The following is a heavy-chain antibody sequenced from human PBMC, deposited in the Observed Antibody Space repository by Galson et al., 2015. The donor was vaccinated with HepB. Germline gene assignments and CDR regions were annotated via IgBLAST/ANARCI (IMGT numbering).Heavy chain of an antibody. D-gene: IGHD2-2*02. J-gene: IGHJ4*02. CDR2: ISYDGSNK. CDR3: AKDFDYSLYSPGAFDY. CDR1: GFTFSSYG. V-gene: IGHV3-30*18. Sequence: SLRLSCAASGFTFSSYGMHWVRQAPGKGLEWVAVISYDGSNKYYADSVKGRFTISRDNSKNTLYLQMNSLRAEDTAVYYCAKDFDYSLYSPGAFDYWGQGTLVTVSS.